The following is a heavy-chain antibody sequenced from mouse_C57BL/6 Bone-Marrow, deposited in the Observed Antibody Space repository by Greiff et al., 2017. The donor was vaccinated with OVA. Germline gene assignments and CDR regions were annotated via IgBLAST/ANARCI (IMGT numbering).Heavy chain of an antibody. CDR2: ISNGGGST. J-gene: IGHJ4*01. D-gene: IGHD2-1*01. V-gene: IGHV5-12*01. CDR1: GFTFSDYY. CDR3: ARHGNYEYYYAMDY. Sequence: DVQLVESGGGLVQPGGSLKLSCAASGFTFSDYYMYWVRQTPEKRLEWVAYISNGGGSTYYPDTVKGRFTISRDNAKNTLYLQMSRLKSEDTAMYYCARHGNYEYYYAMDYWGQGTSVTVSS.